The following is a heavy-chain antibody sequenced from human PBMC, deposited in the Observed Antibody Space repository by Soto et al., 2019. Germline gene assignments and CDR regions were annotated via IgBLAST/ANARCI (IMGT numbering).Heavy chain of an antibody. CDR3: ARDVGYGLIDY. V-gene: IGHV1-18*01. Sequence: ASVKVCCKASGYTFTSYDSNWVRQATGQGLEWMGWINAYNGNTNYAQKLQGRVTMTTDTSTSTAYMELRSLRSDDTAVYYCARDVGYGLIDYWGQGTLVTVSS. D-gene: IGHD5-18*01. J-gene: IGHJ4*02. CDR1: GYTFTSYD. CDR2: INAYNGNT.